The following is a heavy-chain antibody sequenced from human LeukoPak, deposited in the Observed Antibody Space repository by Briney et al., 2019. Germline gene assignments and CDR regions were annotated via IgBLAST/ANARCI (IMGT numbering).Heavy chain of an antibody. D-gene: IGHD3-10*01. CDR3: ARGRHVLLWFGELLPPHNWFDP. CDR1: GLTFRNYG. Sequence: GGSLRLSCATSGLTFRNYGMHWVRQAPGKGLEWVAIISYDGSNKYYADSVKGRFTISKDNSQNTLYLQMNSLRSEDTAVYYCARGRHVLLWFGELLPPHNWFDPWGQGTLVTVSS. J-gene: IGHJ5*02. CDR2: ISYDGSNK. V-gene: IGHV3-30*03.